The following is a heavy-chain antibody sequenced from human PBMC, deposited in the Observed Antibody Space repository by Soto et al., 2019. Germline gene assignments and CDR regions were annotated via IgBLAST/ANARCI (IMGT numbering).Heavy chain of an antibody. CDR3: SFQESTTVTMFEY. Sequence: EVQLVESGGGLVKPGGSLRLSCAASGFSFSNVWMCWVRQAPGKGLEWVGRIKSKTDGGTTDYAAPVKGRFTISRDDSKTTLYLQMNSLKTEDTAVYYCSFQESTTVTMFEYWGQGTLVTVSS. D-gene: IGHD4-17*01. J-gene: IGHJ4*02. CDR1: GFSFSNVW. CDR2: IKSKTDGGTT. V-gene: IGHV3-15*01.